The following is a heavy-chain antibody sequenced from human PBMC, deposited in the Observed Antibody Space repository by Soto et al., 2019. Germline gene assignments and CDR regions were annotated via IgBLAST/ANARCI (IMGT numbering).Heavy chain of an antibody. CDR3: ASDVDFGGHSEWFAP. V-gene: IGHV5-51*03. D-gene: IGHD4-17*01. CDR1: GYSFTNFW. J-gene: IGHJ5*01. CDR2: IYPDDSRT. Sequence: EVQLVQSGTEVKKPGESLKISCKDSGYSFTNFWIAWVRQMPGKGLEWMGIIYPDDSRTTYSPSFQGQVTISVDKSINTAYLQWNSLKASDTAMYYCASDVDFGGHSEWFAPWGQGTLVIVSS.